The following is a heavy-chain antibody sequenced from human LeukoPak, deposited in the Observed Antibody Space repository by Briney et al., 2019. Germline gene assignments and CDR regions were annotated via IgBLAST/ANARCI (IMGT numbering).Heavy chain of an antibody. CDR1: GYSISADFY. D-gene: IGHD3-9*01. J-gene: IGHJ4*02. V-gene: IGHV4-38-2*02. Sequence: ETLSLTCTVSGYSISADFYWNWIRQPPGEGPEWIGSIYHSGTYYNPSLKGRVTISRDTSKNQFSLKLSSVTAADTAVYYCARDLRYFSLWGQGTLVTVSS. CDR2: IYHSGT. CDR3: ARDLRYFSL.